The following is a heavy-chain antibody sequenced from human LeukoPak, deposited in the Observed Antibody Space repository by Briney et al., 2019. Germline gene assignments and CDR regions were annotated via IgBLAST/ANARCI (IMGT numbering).Heavy chain of an antibody. D-gene: IGHD6-19*01. CDR3: ASSAVAGTAHYYYYGMDV. V-gene: IGHV4-4*07. J-gene: IGHJ6*02. CDR1: GGSISSDY. CDR2: IYTSGST. Sequence: PSETPSLTCTVSGGSISSDYWSWIRQPAGEGLEWIGRIYTSGSTNYNPSLKSRVTMSVDTSKNQFSLKLSSVTAADTAVYYCASSAVAGTAHYYYYGMDVWGQGTTVTVSS.